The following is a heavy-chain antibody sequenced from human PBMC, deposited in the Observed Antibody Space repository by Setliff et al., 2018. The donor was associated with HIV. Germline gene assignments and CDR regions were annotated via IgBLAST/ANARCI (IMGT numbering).Heavy chain of an antibody. V-gene: IGHV4-34*01. Sequence: NPSETLSLTCAVYGGSLSSSYWTWIRQAPGKGLEWIGEINHSGSTNYNPSLKSRATISVDKSKKQFSLKVTSVTAADTAVYYCARDPRPSNYRLLWYFDFWGQGTLVTVSS. D-gene: IGHD2-2*01. J-gene: IGHJ4*02. CDR1: GGSLSSSY. CDR2: INHSGST. CDR3: ARDPRPSNYRLLWYFDF.